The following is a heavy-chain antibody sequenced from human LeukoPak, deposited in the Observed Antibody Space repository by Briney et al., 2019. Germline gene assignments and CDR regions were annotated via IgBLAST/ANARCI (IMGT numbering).Heavy chain of an antibody. CDR2: ISAYNGNT. V-gene: IGHV1-18*01. J-gene: IGHJ4*02. D-gene: IGHD3-9*01. CDR3: AREAILTAESQGADY. Sequence: GASVKVSCKASGYTFTSYGISWVRQAPGQGLEWMGWISAYNGNTNYAQKLQGRVTMTTDTSTSTAYMELRSLRSDDTAVYYCAREAILTAESQGADYWGQGTLVTVSS. CDR1: GYTFTSYG.